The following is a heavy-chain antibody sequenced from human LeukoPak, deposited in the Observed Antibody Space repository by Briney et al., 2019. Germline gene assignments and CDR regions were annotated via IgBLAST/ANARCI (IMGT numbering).Heavy chain of an antibody. Sequence: GGSLRLSCAASGFTFSNYEMNWVRQAPGKGLEWFSYITTSGSTKYYADSVKGRFTISRDNAKNSLYLQMNSLRAEDTAVYYCARDRDPGYYDTNGYRRVNAFDFWGQGTMVTVSS. V-gene: IGHV3-48*03. CDR1: GFTFSNYE. CDR2: ITTSGSTK. D-gene: IGHD3-22*01. CDR3: ARDRDPGYYDTNGYRRVNAFDF. J-gene: IGHJ3*01.